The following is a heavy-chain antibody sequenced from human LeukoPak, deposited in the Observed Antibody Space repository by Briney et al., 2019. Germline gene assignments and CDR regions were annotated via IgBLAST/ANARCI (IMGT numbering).Heavy chain of an antibody. V-gene: IGHV3-48*01. CDR2: ISSSSSTI. CDR3: ARDKTTDFDY. Sequence: GGSLRLSCAASGFIFSSYSMNWVRQAPGKGLEWVSYISSSSSTIYYADSVKGRFTISRDNAKNSLYLQMNSLRAEDTAVYYCARDKTTDFDYWGQGTLVTVSS. J-gene: IGHJ4*02. D-gene: IGHD4-11*01. CDR1: GFIFSSYS.